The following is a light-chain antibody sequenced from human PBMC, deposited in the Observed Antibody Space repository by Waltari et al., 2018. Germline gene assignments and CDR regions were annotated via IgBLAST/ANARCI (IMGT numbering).Light chain of an antibody. CDR1: KTNIGSTN. Sequence: QSVLTQPPSESGAPGQTVTISCSGGKTNIGSTNVNWYHQVPGPAPRPIIYNNGQRPSGVPDRVSASKSGTSASLAISGLQPDDEATYYCSSWDDSLNGPLFGGGTKVTVL. V-gene: IGLV1-44*01. CDR2: NNG. CDR3: SSWDDSLNGPL. J-gene: IGLJ2*01.